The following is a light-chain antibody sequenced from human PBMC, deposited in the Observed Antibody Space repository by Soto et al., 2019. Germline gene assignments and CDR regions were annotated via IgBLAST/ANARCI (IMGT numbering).Light chain of an antibody. CDR3: ISYTSDDVRYV. CDR2: EVS. J-gene: IGLJ1*01. V-gene: IGLV2-14*01. CDR1: NSDVGIYDF. Sequence: QPVLTQPASVSGTPGQSITISCTGSNSDVGIYDFVSWYQHHPGRAPKLIVSEVSHRPSGVSNRFSGSKSGNTASLTISGLQSEDEVDYYCISYTSDDVRYVFGTGTKLTVL.